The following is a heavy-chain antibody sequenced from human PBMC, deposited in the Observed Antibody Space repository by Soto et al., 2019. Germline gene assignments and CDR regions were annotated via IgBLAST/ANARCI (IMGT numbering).Heavy chain of an antibody. CDR1: GDSISTVDYF. CDR2: IYKSTTT. J-gene: IGHJ5*01. D-gene: IGHD2-15*01. CDR3: ARGRYCLTGRCFPNWFDS. Sequence: SETLSLTCSVSGDSISTVDYFWAWIRQPPGQALEYIGYIYKSTTTYYNPTFEGRVAISLDTSKSQFSLTVTSVTAADTAVYFCARGRYCLTGRCFPNWFDSWGQGTLVTVSS. V-gene: IGHV4-30-4*01.